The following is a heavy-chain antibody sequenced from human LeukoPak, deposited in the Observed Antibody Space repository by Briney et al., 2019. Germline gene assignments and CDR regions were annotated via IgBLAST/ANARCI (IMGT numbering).Heavy chain of an antibody. V-gene: IGHV4-34*01. D-gene: IGHD5-18*01. Sequence: SETLSLTCTVSGGSISYYYWSWIRQPPGKGLEWIGEINHSGSTNYNPSLKSRVTISVDTSKNQFSLKLSSVTAADTAVYYCARVTQLWIPSSYYYYYYMDVWGKGTTVTVSS. CDR2: INHSGST. CDR3: ARVTQLWIPSSYYYYYYMDV. J-gene: IGHJ6*03. CDR1: GGSISYYY.